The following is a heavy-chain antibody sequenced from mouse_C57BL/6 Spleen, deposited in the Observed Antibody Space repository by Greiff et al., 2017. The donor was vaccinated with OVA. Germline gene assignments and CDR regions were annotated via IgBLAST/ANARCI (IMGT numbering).Heavy chain of an antibody. CDR3: ARSPITTVEEWYFDV. CDR1: GYTFTSYG. Sequence: QVQLKQSGAELARPGASVKLPCKASGYTFTSYGISWVKQRTGQGLEWIGEIYPRSGNTYYNEKFKGKATLTADKSSSTAYMELRSLTSEDSAVYFCARSPITTVEEWYFDVWGTGTTVTVSS. J-gene: IGHJ1*03. V-gene: IGHV1-81*01. CDR2: IYPRSGNT. D-gene: IGHD1-1*01.